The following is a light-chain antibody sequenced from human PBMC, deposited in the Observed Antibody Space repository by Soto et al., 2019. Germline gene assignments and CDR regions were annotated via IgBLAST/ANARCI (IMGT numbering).Light chain of an antibody. CDR2: THN. Sequence: QSVLTQPPSASGTPGQRVTISCSGSSSNIGSNIVNWYQQLPGTAPKLLIYTHNQRPSGVPDRFSDSKSGTSASLAISGLQPEDEADYYCAAWDGRLQIWVFGAGTQLTVL. V-gene: IGLV1-44*01. CDR3: AAWDGRLQIWV. CDR1: SSNIGSNI. J-gene: IGLJ3*02.